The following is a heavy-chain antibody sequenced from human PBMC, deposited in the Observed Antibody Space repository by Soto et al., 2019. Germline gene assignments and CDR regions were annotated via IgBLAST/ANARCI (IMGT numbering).Heavy chain of an antibody. CDR2: VDPEDGET. CDR3: AMIPRHRLNCLAP. Sequence: EVQLVQSGAEVKKAGATVKISCTVSGYTFTDYSMHWVRQAPGQGLEWMGLVDPEDGETIYAEKYQDRVTITADPSPDTVYMELASLRSEDTAVYYCAMIPRHRLNCLAPWGQGTLVTVAS. J-gene: IGHJ5*02. CDR1: GYTFTDYS. V-gene: IGHV1-69-2*01. D-gene: IGHD2-21*01.